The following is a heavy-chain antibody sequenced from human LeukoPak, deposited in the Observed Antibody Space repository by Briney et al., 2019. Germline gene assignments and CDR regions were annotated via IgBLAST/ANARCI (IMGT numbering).Heavy chain of an antibody. D-gene: IGHD7-27*01. CDR1: GGSISTYY. CDR3: ARVDANWGVVNY. J-gene: IGHJ4*02. V-gene: IGHV4-59*01. Sequence: SETLSLTSTVSGGSISTYYWSWIRQPPGKGLEWIGYFHYSGTTNYNPSLKSRVTISVDTSKNQFSLKLSSVTAADTAVYYCARVDANWGVVNYWGQGTLVTVSS. CDR2: FHYSGTT.